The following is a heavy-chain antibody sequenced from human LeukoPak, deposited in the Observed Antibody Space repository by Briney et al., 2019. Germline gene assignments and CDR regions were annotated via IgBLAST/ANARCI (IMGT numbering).Heavy chain of an antibody. CDR2: IIPMFGAT. D-gene: IGHD4-23*01. CDR3: ARGDYGGWAEYFLH. CDR1: GGTFSTYS. J-gene: IGHJ1*01. V-gene: IGHV1-69*13. Sequence: SVRVSCKASGGTFSTYSINWVRQAPGQGLEWMGGIIPMFGATNHALSFQGRVTFTADESTSTAYMELSSLRSEDTAVYYCARGDYGGWAEYFLHWGQGTLVIVSS.